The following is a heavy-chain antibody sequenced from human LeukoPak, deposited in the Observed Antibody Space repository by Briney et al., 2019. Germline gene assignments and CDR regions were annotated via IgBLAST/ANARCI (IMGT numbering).Heavy chain of an antibody. D-gene: IGHD4-17*01. CDR3: AKDHFQPSGSKESTVVTLPDY. V-gene: IGHV3-7*03. CDR1: GFTFSSYW. Sequence: GGSLRLSCAASGFTFSSYWMSWVRQAPGKGLEWVANIKQDGSEKYYVDSVKGRFTISRDNAKNSLYLQMNSLRAEDTALYYCAKDHFQPSGSKESTVVTLPDYWGQGTLVTVSS. J-gene: IGHJ4*02. CDR2: IKQDGSEK.